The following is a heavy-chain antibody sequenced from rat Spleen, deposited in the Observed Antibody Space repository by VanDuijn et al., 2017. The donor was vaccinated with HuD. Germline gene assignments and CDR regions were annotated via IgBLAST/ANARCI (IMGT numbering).Heavy chain of an antibody. CDR2: IWGDGST. J-gene: IGHJ2*01. V-gene: IGHV2-32*01. Sequence: QVQLKESGPGLVKPSETLSLTCTVSGFSLTSYHVSWVRQPPGKGLEWMGVIWGDGSTAYNSALKSRLSISRDTSKSQVFLKMSSLKTEDTATYYCARESMMVLKRWGQGVMVTVSS. D-gene: IGHD1-12*02. CDR1: GFSLTSYH. CDR3: ARESMMVLKR.